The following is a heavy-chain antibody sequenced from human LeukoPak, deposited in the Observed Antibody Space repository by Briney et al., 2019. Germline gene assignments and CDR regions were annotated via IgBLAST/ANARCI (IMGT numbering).Heavy chain of an antibody. CDR1: GFTFSSYA. V-gene: IGHV3-23*01. CDR3: AKRAPLIDIVVVPAATEYYYYGMDV. CDR2: ISGSGGST. D-gene: IGHD2-2*01. J-gene: IGHJ6*02. Sequence: GGSLRLSCAASGFTFSSYAMSWVRQAPGKGLEWVSAISGSGGSTYYADSVKGRFTISRDNSKNTLYLQMNSLRAEDTAVYYCAKRAPLIDIVVVPAATEYYYYGMDVRGQGTTVTVSS.